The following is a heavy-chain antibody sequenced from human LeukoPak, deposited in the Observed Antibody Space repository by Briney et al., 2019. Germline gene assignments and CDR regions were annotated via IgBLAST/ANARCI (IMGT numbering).Heavy chain of an antibody. Sequence: PGGSLRLSCAASGFTFSSYSMNWVRQAPGKGLEWVSSISSSSGYIYYADSVKGRFTISRDNAKNSLYLQMNSLRAEDTAVYYCARAGDSSSSRACGYYYMDVWGKGTTVTVSS. D-gene: IGHD6-6*01. CDR2: ISSSSGYI. CDR1: GFTFSSYS. CDR3: ARAGDSSSSRACGYYYMDV. V-gene: IGHV3-21*01. J-gene: IGHJ6*03.